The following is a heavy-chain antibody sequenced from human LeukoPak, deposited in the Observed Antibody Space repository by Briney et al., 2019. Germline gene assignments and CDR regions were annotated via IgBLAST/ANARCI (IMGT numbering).Heavy chain of an antibody. CDR2: INHSGST. J-gene: IGHJ6*02. V-gene: IGHV4-34*01. Sequence: GSLRLSCAASGFTFSSYAMSWVRQPPGKGLEWIGEINHSGSTNYNPSLKSRVTISVDTSKNQFSLKLSSVTAADTAVYYCARGGYSSSYALYYYGMDVWGQGTTVTVSS. D-gene: IGHD6-6*01. CDR1: GFTFSSYA. CDR3: ARGGYSSSYALYYYGMDV.